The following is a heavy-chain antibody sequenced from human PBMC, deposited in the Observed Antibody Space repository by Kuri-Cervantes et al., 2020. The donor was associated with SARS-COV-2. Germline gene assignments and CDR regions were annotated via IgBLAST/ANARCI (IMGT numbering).Heavy chain of an antibody. CDR2: ISYDGSNK. D-gene: IGHD5-24*01. V-gene: IGHV3-30*18. CDR1: GFTFSSYV. Sequence: GGFLRPSCAASGFTFSSYVMHWVRQAPSKGLEWVAVISYDGSNKCYADSVKGRFTISRDNSNNTLYLQMNSLRAEDTSVYYCAKYRDGYTLDAFDIWGQGTMVTVSS. CDR3: AKYRDGYTLDAFDI. J-gene: IGHJ3*02.